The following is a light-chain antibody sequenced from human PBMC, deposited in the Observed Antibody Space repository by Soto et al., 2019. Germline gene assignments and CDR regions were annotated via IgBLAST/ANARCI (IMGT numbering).Light chain of an antibody. J-gene: IGKJ1*01. V-gene: IGKV3-20*01. CDR3: HLYGASPPT. CDR1: QSVSSY. CDR2: DAS. Sequence: EVVLTLSAATLSLSTGERAGLSCRASQSVSSYLAWYQQKPGQAPRLLIYDASNRATGIPARFSGSGSGTDFTLTISRLEPEDSAVFYCHLYGASPPTFGQGTKVDI.